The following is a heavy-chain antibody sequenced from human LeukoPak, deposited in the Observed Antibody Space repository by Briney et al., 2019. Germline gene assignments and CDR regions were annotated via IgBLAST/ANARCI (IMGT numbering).Heavy chain of an antibody. V-gene: IGHV4-4*02. CDR2: VHLNGRT. CDR1: GGXISTTNW. Sequence: SETLSLTCDVSGGXISTTNWWTWVRQPPGGGLEWIGEVHLNGRTHYSPSLESRVTMSVDMSENHISLQLTSVTAADTAVYYCAREGGFYRPLDYSGPGTLVIVSS. D-gene: IGHD2/OR15-2a*01. CDR3: AREGGFYRPLDY. J-gene: IGHJ4*02.